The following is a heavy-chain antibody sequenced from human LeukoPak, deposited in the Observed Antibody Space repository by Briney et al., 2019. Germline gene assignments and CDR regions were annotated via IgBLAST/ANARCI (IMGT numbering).Heavy chain of an antibody. CDR2: INPNSGGT. D-gene: IGHD3-22*01. J-gene: IGHJ6*02. V-gene: IGHV1-2*02. CDR3: ARAASITMIVVALYGMDV. CDR1: GYTFTGYY. Sequence: ASVKVSCTASGYTFTGYYMHWVRQAPGQGLEWMGWINPNSGGTNYAQKFQGRVTMTRDTSISTAYMELSRLRSDDTAVYYCARAASITMIVVALYGMDVWGQGTTVTVSS.